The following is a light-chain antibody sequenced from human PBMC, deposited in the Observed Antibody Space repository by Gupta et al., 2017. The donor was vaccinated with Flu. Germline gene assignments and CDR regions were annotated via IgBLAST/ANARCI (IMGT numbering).Light chain of an antibody. CDR3: QQNYSYSPA. V-gene: IGKV1-5*03. J-gene: IGKJ4*02. Sequence: PVTLFALLGDRVIITFRASQSISNWLEWYLLKPGKAPKLLIYTASNLQNGVPSRFRGSGSGTEFTLTISSLKPDDFATYYCQQNYSYSPAFGEGTKVEIK. CDR1: QSISNW. CDR2: TAS.